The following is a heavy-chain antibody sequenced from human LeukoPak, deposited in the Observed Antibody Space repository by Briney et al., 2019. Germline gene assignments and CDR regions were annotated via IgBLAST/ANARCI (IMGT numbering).Heavy chain of an antibody. J-gene: IGHJ5*02. D-gene: IGHD2-15*01. Sequence: PSETLSLTCAVYGGSFSGYYWSWIRQPPGKGLEWIGEINHSGSTNYNPSLKSRVTISVDTSKNQFSLKLSSVTAADTAVYYCARGGPLVVAAVTTAVGFDPWGQGTLVTVSS. CDR1: GGSFSGYY. V-gene: IGHV4-34*01. CDR3: ARGGPLVVAAVTTAVGFDP. CDR2: INHSGST.